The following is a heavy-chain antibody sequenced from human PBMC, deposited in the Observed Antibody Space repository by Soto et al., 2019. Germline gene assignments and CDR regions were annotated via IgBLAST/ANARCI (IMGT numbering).Heavy chain of an antibody. CDR1: GFTFRSYS. V-gene: IGHV3-21*01. J-gene: IGHJ4*02. D-gene: IGHD6-19*01. Sequence: PGGSLRLSCAASGFTFRSYSMNWVRQAPGKGLEWVSSISSSSSYIYYADSVKGRFTISRDNAKNSLYLQMNSLRAEDTAVYYCAREKAVAGCFDYWGQGTLVTVSS. CDR3: AREKAVAGCFDY. CDR2: ISSSSSYI.